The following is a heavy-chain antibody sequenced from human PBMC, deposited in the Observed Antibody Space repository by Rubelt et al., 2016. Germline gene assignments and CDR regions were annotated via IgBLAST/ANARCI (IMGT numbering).Heavy chain of an antibody. J-gene: IGHJ5*02. V-gene: IGHV1-18*01. CDR3: ARVIWGSGWSNNWFDP. D-gene: IGHD6-19*01. CDR1: GYTFTSYG. CDR2: ISAYNGNT. Sequence: QVQLVQSGAEVKKPGASVKVSCKASGYTFTSYGISWVRQAPGQGLEWMGWISAYNGNTNYAQKLQGRVTMTTDTSTSTAYRGLRSLRSDDTAVYYCARVIWGSGWSNNWFDPWGQGTLVTVSS.